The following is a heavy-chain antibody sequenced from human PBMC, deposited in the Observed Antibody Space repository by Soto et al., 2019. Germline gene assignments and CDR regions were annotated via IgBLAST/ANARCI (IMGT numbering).Heavy chain of an antibody. D-gene: IGHD3-9*01. J-gene: IGHJ4*02. V-gene: IGHV3-33*01. CDR3: ARDYGTSSSGLLIKGSDY. Sequence: QVQLVESGGGVVQPGRSLRLSCAASGFTFSNYGMHWVRQAPGKGLEWVAVIWYDGSNKYYADSVQGRFIISRDNSKNTXXLQLNSLRAEDTAVYHCARDYGTSSSGLLIKGSDYWGQGTLVTVSS. CDR1: GFTFSNYG. CDR2: IWYDGSNK.